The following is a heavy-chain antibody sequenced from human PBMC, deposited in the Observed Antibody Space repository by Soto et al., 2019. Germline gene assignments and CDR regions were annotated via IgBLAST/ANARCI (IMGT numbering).Heavy chain of an antibody. CDR3: ARRWGEGRVDY. V-gene: IGHV4-4*02. CDR2: IYHSGNT. D-gene: IGHD3-10*01. CDR1: GGSISSSNW. Sequence: QVQLQESGPGLVKPSGTLSLTCAVSGGSISSSNWWSWVRQPPGKGPEWIGEIYHSGNTNYNPSLKSRVTMAVDKSRNQFSLKLSSVTAADTAVYYCARRWGEGRVDYWGQGTLVTVSS. J-gene: IGHJ4*02.